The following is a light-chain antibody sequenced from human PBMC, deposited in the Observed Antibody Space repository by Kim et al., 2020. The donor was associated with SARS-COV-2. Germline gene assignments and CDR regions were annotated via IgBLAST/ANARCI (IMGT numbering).Light chain of an antibody. J-gene: IGLJ3*02. Sequence: VTISCTGSSSNIGAGSDVHWYQQLPGTAPRLLIFGNNNRPSGVPDRFSGSKSGTSASLAITGLQAEDESAYYCQSYDNSLSVWVFGGGTMLTVL. CDR3: QSYDNSLSVWV. V-gene: IGLV1-40*01. CDR1: SSNIGAGSD. CDR2: GNN.